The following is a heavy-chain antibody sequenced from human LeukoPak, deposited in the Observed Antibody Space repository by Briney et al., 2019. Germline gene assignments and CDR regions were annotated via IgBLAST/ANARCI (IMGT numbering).Heavy chain of an antibody. CDR1: GFTVSNNY. D-gene: IGHD4-17*01. Sequence: GGSLRLSCAASGFTVSNNYMSWVRQAPGKGLEWVGRIKNKIDGGTTDYAAPVKGRFTISRDDSKNTVYLQMNSLKSEDTALYYCNTDGDYGDYVDSWGQGTLVTVSS. V-gene: IGHV3-15*01. CDR2: IKNKIDGGTT. J-gene: IGHJ4*02. CDR3: NTDGDYGDYVDS.